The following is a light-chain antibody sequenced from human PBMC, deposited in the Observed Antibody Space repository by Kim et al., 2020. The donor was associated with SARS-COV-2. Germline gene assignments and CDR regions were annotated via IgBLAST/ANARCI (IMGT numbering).Light chain of an antibody. CDR1: SSDVGGYNY. Sequence: QSALTQPASVSGSPGLSNTISSTGTSSDVGGYNYVSWYQQHPGKAPKLMIYDVSNRPSGGSNRFSCSKSGNTASLTISGLQAEDEAAYYCSSYTSSSTRVFGGGTQMTVL. J-gene: IGLJ3*02. CDR2: DVS. V-gene: IGLV2-14*03. CDR3: SSYTSSSTRV.